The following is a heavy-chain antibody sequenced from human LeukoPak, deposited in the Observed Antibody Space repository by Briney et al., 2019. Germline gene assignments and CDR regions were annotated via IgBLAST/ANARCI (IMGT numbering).Heavy chain of an antibody. J-gene: IGHJ6*03. Sequence: SQTLPLTCAISGDSVSSNSAAWNWIRQSPSRGLEWLGRTYYRSKWYNDYAVSVKSRITINPDTSKNQFSLQLNSVTPEDTAVYYCARSGGTNWGDYYYYMDVWGKGTTVTVSS. CDR3: ARSGGTNWGDYYYYMDV. CDR2: TYYRSKWYN. D-gene: IGHD7-27*01. V-gene: IGHV6-1*01. CDR1: GDSVSSNSAA.